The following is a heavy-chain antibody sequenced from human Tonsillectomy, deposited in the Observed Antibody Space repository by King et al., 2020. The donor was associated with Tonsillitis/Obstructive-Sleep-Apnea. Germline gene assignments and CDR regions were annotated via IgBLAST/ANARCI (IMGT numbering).Heavy chain of an antibody. CDR1: GFTVSNNY. CDR3: ARNRKDMSTNYYFDY. D-gene: IGHD5-24*01. V-gene: IGHV3-53*01. CDR2: IYTGGFT. Sequence: VQLVESGGGLIQPGGSLRLSCAASGFTVSNNYMSWVRQAPGKGLERVSVIYTGGFTYYADSVRGRFTISRDNSKNTLYLQMNSLRADDTAVYYCARNRKDMSTNYYFDYWGQGTLVTVSS. J-gene: IGHJ4*02.